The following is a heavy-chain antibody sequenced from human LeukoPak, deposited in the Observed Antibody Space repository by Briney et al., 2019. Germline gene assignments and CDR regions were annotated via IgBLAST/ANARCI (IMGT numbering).Heavy chain of an antibody. D-gene: IGHD6-13*01. V-gene: IGHV3-21*01. CDR1: GFTFSSYS. J-gene: IGHJ4*02. Sequence: GGSLRLSCAASGFTFSSYSMNWVRQAPGKGLEWVSSISSSSSYIYYADSVKGRFTISRDNAKNSLYLQMNGLRAEDTAVYYCARDSDSSWGEFDYWGQGTLVTVSS. CDR2: ISSSSSYI. CDR3: ARDSDSSWGEFDY.